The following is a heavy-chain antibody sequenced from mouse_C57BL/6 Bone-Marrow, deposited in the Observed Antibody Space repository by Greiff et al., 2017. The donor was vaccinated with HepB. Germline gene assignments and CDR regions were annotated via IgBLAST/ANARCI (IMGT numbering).Heavy chain of an antibody. V-gene: IGHV1-52*01. Sequence: QVQLQQPGAELVRPGSSVKLSCKASGYTFTSYWMHWVKQRPIQGLEWIGNIDPSDSETHYNQKFKDKATLTVDKSSSTAYMQLSSLTSEDSAVYYCARDQDGYYVKDYWGQGTTLTVSS. D-gene: IGHD2-3*01. CDR3: ARDQDGYYVKDY. CDR1: GYTFTSYW. J-gene: IGHJ2*01. CDR2: IDPSDSET.